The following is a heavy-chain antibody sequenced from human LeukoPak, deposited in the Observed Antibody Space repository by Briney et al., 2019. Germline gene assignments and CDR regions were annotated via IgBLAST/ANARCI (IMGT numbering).Heavy chain of an antibody. J-gene: IGHJ3*02. D-gene: IGHD1-7*01. V-gene: IGHV3-20*04. Sequence: GGSLRLSCAASGFTFDDYGMSWVRQAPGKGLEWASGISWNGGSTVYADSLKGRFTISRDNAKNSLYLQMNSLRAEDTAVYYCARDSGNYLDAFDIWGQGTMVTVSS. CDR3: ARDSGNYLDAFDI. CDR2: ISWNGGST. CDR1: GFTFDDYG.